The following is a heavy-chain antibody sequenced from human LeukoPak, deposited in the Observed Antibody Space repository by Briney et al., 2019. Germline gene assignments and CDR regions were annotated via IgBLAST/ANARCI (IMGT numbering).Heavy chain of an antibody. V-gene: IGHV1-69*13. CDR2: IIPIFGTA. J-gene: IGHJ3*02. CDR1: GGTFSSYA. CDR3: AFSTDYGDPGGAFDI. Sequence: SVKVSXKASGGTFSSYAISWVRQAPGQGLEWMGGIIPIFGTANYAQKFQGRVTITADESTSTAYMELSGLRSEDTAVYYCAFSTDYGDPGGAFDIWGQGTMVTVSS. D-gene: IGHD4-17*01.